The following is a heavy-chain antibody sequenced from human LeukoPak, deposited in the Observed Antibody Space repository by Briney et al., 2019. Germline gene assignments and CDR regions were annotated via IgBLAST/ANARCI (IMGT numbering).Heavy chain of an antibody. J-gene: IGHJ4*02. Sequence: RASVKVSCKASGYTFTSYYMHWVRQAPGQGLEWMVIINPSGGSTSYAQKFQGRVTMTRDMSTSTVYMELSSLRSEDTAVYYCARYLGGGYFDYWGQGTLVTVSS. CDR3: ARYLGGGYFDY. D-gene: IGHD3-16*01. CDR1: GYTFTSYY. CDR2: INPSGGST. V-gene: IGHV1-46*01.